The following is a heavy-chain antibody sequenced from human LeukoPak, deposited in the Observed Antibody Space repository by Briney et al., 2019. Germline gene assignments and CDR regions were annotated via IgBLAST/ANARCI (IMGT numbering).Heavy chain of an antibody. D-gene: IGHD6-6*01. Sequence: GGSLRLSCAASGFTFSSYSMNWVRQAPGKGLEWVSSISSSSSYIYYADSVKGRFTISRDNAKNSLYLQMNSLRAEDTAVYYCARETTSIAARPDYWGQGTLVVVSS. V-gene: IGHV3-21*01. CDR3: ARETTSIAARPDY. CDR2: ISSSSSYI. CDR1: GFTFSSYS. J-gene: IGHJ4*02.